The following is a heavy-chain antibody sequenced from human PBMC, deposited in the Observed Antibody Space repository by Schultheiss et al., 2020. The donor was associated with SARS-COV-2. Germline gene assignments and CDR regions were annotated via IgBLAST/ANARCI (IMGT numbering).Heavy chain of an antibody. CDR1: GFTFSGSP. CDR2: IRSKADSYAT. Sequence: GGSLRLSCAASGFTFSGSPMHWVRQASGKGLEWVGRIRSKADSYATAYAASVTGRFTISRDDSKNTAYLQMNSLTTEDTAVYYCARLRTVDAAMLPYYYYGMDVWGQGTTVTVSS. CDR3: ARLRTVDAAMLPYYYYGMDV. V-gene: IGHV3-73*01. J-gene: IGHJ6*02. D-gene: IGHD5-18*01.